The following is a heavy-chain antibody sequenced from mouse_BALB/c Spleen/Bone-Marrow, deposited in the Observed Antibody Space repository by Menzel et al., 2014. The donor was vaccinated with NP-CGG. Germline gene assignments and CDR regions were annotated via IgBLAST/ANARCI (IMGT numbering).Heavy chain of an antibody. Sequence: VQLQQPGAELVKPGASVKLSCTASGFNIKDTYMHWVKQRPEQGLGWIGRIDPANGNTKYDPKFQGKATITADTSSNTAYLQLSSLTSEDTAVYYCARNYGYGKSFAYWGQGTLVTVSA. CDR2: IDPANGNT. CDR1: GFNIKDTY. CDR3: ARNYGYGKSFAY. J-gene: IGHJ3*01. D-gene: IGHD2-2*01. V-gene: IGHV14-3*02.